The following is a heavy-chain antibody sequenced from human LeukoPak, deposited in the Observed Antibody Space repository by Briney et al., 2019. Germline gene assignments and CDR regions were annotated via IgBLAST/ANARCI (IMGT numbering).Heavy chain of an antibody. Sequence: PSETLSLTCAASGGSFSGHYWSWLRQPPGKGLEWIGGIHDGRGTNYNPSFKSRVTMSLDTSKNHFSLRLTSVTAADTAVYYCATDPNGDYDWGQGTLVTVSS. CDR3: ATDPNGDYD. CDR1: GGSFSGHY. CDR2: IHDGRGT. D-gene: IGHD4-17*01. J-gene: IGHJ4*02. V-gene: IGHV4-34*01.